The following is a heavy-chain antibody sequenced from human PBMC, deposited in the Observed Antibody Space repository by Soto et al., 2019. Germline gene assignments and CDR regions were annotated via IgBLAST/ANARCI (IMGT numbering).Heavy chain of an antibody. CDR3: ASGGITIFGVVTLKPGRFDY. V-gene: IGHV3-23*01. CDR2: ISGSGGST. Sequence: PGGSLRLSCAASGFTFSSYAMSWVRQAPGKGLEWVSAISGSGGSTYYADSVKGRFTISRDNSKNTLYLQMNSLRAEDTAVYYCASGGITIFGVVTLKPGRFDYWGQGTLVTVSS. CDR1: GFTFSSYA. D-gene: IGHD3-3*01. J-gene: IGHJ4*02.